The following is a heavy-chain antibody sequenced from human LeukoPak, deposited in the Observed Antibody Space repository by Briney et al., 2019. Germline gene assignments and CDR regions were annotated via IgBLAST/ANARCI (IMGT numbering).Heavy chain of an antibody. D-gene: IGHD1-26*01. CDR1: GFTFSTYG. V-gene: IGHV3-30*19. J-gene: IGHJ3*01. CDR3: ARDPYSGSHAAFDV. CDR2: ISSDGNRK. Sequence: GGSLRLSCAASGFTFSTYGMHWVRQAPGKGLEWVAVISSDGNRKHYADSVKGRFTISRDNSKISLYLQMNSLRDEDTAVYFCARDPYSGSHAAFDVWGQGTMVTVSS.